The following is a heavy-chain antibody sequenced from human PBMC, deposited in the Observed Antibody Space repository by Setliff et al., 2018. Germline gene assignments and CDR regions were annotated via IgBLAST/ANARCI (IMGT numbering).Heavy chain of an antibody. Sequence: SVKVSCKASGGTFSNYGVSWVRQAPGQGLEWMGGTIPIFGTTDYSQKFQGRVTIITDESTNTAFMQLSSLRSEDTAVYYCVREGVDTRSSTDYRYYMDVWGKGTTVTVS. CDR1: GGTFSNYG. CDR2: TIPIFGTT. J-gene: IGHJ6*03. V-gene: IGHV1-69*05. D-gene: IGHD5-18*01. CDR3: VREGVDTRSSTDYRYYMDV.